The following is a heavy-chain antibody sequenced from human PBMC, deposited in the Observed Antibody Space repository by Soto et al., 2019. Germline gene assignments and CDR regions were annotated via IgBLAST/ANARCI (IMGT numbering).Heavy chain of an antibody. CDR1: GFTFSRYA. V-gene: IGHV3-23*01. J-gene: IGHJ6*02. Sequence: PGGSLRLSCAASGFTFSRYAMTWVRQAPGKGLEWVSAIGSSGSGGATYYVDSVKGRFSISRDNFKNTLYLQMNSLRAEDTAVYYCAKGKYSSSWFNGLDVWGQGTTVTVS. D-gene: IGHD6-13*01. CDR3: AKGKYSSSWFNGLDV. CDR2: IGSSGSGGAT.